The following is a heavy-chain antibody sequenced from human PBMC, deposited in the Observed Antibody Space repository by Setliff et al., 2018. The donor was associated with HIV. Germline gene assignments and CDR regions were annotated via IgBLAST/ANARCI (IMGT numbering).Heavy chain of an antibody. CDR2: IYHSGST. Sequence: PSETLSLTCNVSGGSISSSNYYWGWIRQPPGKGLEWIGTIYHSGSTYYNPSLKSRLTISVDTSKNQFSLKLNSVTAADTAVYYCARVRGSSGWYVFDYWGQGTLVTVSS. CDR3: ARVRGSSGWYVFDY. V-gene: IGHV4-39*07. J-gene: IGHJ4*02. D-gene: IGHD6-19*01. CDR1: GGSISSSNYY.